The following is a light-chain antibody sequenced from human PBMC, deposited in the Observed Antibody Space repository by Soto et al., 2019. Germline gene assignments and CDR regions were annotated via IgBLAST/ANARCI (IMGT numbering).Light chain of an antibody. CDR1: SSNIGAGYE. CDR2: GNS. V-gene: IGLV1-40*01. Sequence: QSVLTQPPSVSGAPGRRVTISCAGSSSNIGAGYEVHWYQQFPGRAPNLLIYGNSNRPSGVPDRFSGSKSGTSASLAITGLQAEDEADYYCQSFDNTLSGSKVFGGGTKLTVL. CDR3: QSFDNTLSGSKV. J-gene: IGLJ2*01.